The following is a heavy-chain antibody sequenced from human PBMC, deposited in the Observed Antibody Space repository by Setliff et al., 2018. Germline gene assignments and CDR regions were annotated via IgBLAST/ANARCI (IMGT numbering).Heavy chain of an antibody. D-gene: IGHD5-18*01. CDR3: ARGSYGLTEHY. Sequence: GGSLRLSCAASGSTVSRDYMSWVRRAPGKGLEWVSVIYATGTTYYADSVKGRFTISRDDSKNTLYLQMNSLRADDTAVYYCARGSYGLTEHYWGQGTLVTVSS. CDR1: GSTVSRDY. V-gene: IGHV3-53*01. CDR2: IYATGTT. J-gene: IGHJ4*02.